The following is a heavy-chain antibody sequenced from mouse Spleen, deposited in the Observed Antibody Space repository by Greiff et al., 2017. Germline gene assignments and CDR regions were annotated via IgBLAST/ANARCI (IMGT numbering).Heavy chain of an antibody. CDR3: ARMTYYGNGFAY. CDR2: IYPGSGST. V-gene: IGHV1-55*01. D-gene: IGHD2-10*01. CDR1: GYTFTSYW. J-gene: IGHJ3*01. Sequence: QVQLQQPGAELVKPGASVKMSCKASGYTFTSYWITWVKQRPGQGLEWIGDIYPGSGSTKYNEKFKSKATLTVDTSSITAYMQLSSLTSEDSAVCYCARMTYYGNGFAYWGQGTLVPVSA.